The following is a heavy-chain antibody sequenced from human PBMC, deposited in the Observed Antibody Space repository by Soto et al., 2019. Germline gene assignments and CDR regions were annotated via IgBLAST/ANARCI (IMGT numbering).Heavy chain of an antibody. V-gene: IGHV3-30-3*01. J-gene: IGHJ3*02. Sequence: QVQLVESGGGVVQPGRSLRLSCAASGFTFSSYAMHWVRQAPGKGLEWVAVISYDGSNKYYADSVKGRFTISRDNSXNTVYLQMNSLRAEDTAVYYCARASSGWYKDAFDIWGQGTMVTVSS. CDR1: GFTFSSYA. CDR3: ARASSGWYKDAFDI. CDR2: ISYDGSNK. D-gene: IGHD6-19*01.